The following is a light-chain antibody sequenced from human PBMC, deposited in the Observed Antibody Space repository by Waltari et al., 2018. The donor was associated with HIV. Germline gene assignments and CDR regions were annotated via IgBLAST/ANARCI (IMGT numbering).Light chain of an antibody. CDR1: QSLLSRNGNNY. V-gene: IGKV2-28*01. J-gene: IGKJ4*02. CDR2: VGS. CDR3: MQALEAPLT. Sequence: DVVMTQSPLSLRVTPGEPASISCRSSQSLLSRNGNNYLDWYLQKPGQSPQLLSYVGSNRASGVPDRFRGRGSGTDFTLKISRVEAEDVGVYYCMQALEAPLTFGGGTKVQIK.